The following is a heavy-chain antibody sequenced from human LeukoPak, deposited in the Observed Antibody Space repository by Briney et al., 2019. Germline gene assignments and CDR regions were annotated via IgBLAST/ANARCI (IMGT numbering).Heavy chain of an antibody. CDR2: IYHSGST. J-gene: IGHJ4*02. D-gene: IGHD3-22*01. CDR1: GGSISSGGYY. V-gene: IGHV4-30-2*01. CDR3: ARDYYDSSGYYLWYFDY. Sequence: SQTLSLTCTVSGGSISSGGYYWSWIRQPPGKGLEWIGYIYHSGSTYYNPSLKSRVTISVDTSKNQFSLKLSSVTAADTAVYYCARDYYDSSGYYLWYFDYWGQGTLVTVSS.